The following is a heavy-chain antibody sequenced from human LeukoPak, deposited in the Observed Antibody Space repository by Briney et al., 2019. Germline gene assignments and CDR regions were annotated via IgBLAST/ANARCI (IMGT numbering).Heavy chain of an antibody. D-gene: IGHD3-22*01. CDR3: ASAEPDYYDSSGYYYS. J-gene: IGHJ4*02. CDR2: INHSGST. Sequence: SETLSLTCAVYGGSFSGYYWSWIRQPPGKGLEWIGEINHSGSTNYNPSLKSRVTISVDTSKNQFSLKLSSVTAADTAVYHCASAEPDYYDSSGYYYSWGQGTLVTVSS. V-gene: IGHV4-34*01. CDR1: GGSFSGYY.